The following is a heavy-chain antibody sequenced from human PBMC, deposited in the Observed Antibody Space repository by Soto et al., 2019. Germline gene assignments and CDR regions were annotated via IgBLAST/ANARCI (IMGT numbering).Heavy chain of an antibody. V-gene: IGHV3-33*01. J-gene: IGHJ6*02. CDR2: IWYDGSNK. Sequence: QVQLVESGGGVVQPGRSLRLSCAASGFTFSSYGMHWVRQAPGKGLEWVAVIWYDGSNKYNADSVKGRFTISRDNSKNTLYLQMNSLRAEDTAVYYCASEYCSGGSCYYYGMDVWGQGTTVTVSS. D-gene: IGHD2-15*01. CDR1: GFTFSSYG. CDR3: ASEYCSGGSCYYYGMDV.